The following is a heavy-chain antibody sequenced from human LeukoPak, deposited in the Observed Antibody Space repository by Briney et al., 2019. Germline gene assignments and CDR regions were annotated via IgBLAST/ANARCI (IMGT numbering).Heavy chain of an antibody. CDR1: GYTFTGYY. V-gene: IGHV1-46*01. Sequence: ASVKVSCKASGYTFTGYYMHWVRQAPGQGLEWMGIINPSGGSTSYAQKFQGRVTMTRDTSTSTVYMELSSLRSEDTAVYYCAREAEPVVVTAPNFDYWGQGTLVTVSS. J-gene: IGHJ4*02. CDR3: AREAEPVVVTAPNFDY. CDR2: INPSGGST. D-gene: IGHD2-21*02.